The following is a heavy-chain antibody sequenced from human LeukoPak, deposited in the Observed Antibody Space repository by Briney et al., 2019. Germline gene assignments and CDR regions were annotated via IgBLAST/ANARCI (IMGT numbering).Heavy chain of an antibody. V-gene: IGHV4-39*01. CDR1: GASISSSTYY. CDR3: AGRPAGY. CDR2: IYSSGIT. Sequence: SETLSLTCTVSGASISSSTYYWGWIRQPPGKGLEWIGSIYSSGITYCNPSLKSRVTIFADTSKNQVSLQLNSVTAADTAVYYCAGRPAGYWGQGTLVTVSS. J-gene: IGHJ4*02.